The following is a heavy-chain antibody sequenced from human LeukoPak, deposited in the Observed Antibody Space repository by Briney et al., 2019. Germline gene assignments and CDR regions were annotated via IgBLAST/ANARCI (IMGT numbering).Heavy chain of an antibody. CDR2: INPNSGGT. V-gene: IGHV1-2*02. CDR3: ASATAVADEYFQH. D-gene: IGHD6-19*01. Sequence: ASVKVSCKASGYTFTGYYMHWVRQAPGQGLEWMGWINPNSGGTNYAQKFQGRVTMTRDTSISTAYMELSRLRSDDTAVYYCASATAVADEYFQHWGQGTLVTVSS. CDR1: GYTFTGYY. J-gene: IGHJ1*01.